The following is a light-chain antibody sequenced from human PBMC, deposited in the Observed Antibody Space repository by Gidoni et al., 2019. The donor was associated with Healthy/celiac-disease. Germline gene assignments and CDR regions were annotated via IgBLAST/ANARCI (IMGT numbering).Light chain of an antibody. CDR1: SSDVGSYNL. CDR2: EGS. V-gene: IGLV2-23*01. J-gene: IGLJ2*01. Sequence: QSALTQPASVSVSPGQSLTTSCTGTSSDVGSYNLVSWYQQHPGKAPKLMIYEGSKRPSGVSNRFAGSKSGNTASLTISGLQAEDEADYYCCSYAGSSTLVFGGGTKLTVL. CDR3: CSYAGSSTLV.